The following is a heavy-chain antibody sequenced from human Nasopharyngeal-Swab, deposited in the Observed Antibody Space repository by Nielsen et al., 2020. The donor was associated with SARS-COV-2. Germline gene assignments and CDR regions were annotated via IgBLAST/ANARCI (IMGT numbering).Heavy chain of an antibody. V-gene: IGHV3-7*01. J-gene: IGHJ4*02. CDR2: IKQDGSEL. CDR3: ARDRTDYDFWSHYYTYYLDF. CDR1: GFPLTSYA. Sequence: GESLKISCAVSGFPLTSYAMTWVRQAPGKGLEWVANIKQDGSELYYVDSVKGRFTISRDNAKNSLFLQMNSLRAEDTAVYYCARDRTDYDFWSHYYTYYLDFWGQGTLVTVSS. D-gene: IGHD3-3*01.